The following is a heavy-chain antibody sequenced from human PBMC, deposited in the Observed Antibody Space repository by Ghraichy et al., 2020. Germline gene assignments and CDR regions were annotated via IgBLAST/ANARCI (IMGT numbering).Heavy chain of an antibody. J-gene: IGHJ5*02. V-gene: IGHV4-34*01. CDR2: INHSGST. CDR1: GGSFSGYY. CDR3: AMGVRTDYDILTCSGPPFDP. Sequence: SQTLSLTCAVYGGSFSGYYWSWIRQPPGKGLEWIGEINHSGSTNYNPSLKSRVTISVDTSKNQFSLKLSSVTAADTAVYYCAMGVRTDYDILTCSGPPFDPWGQGTLVTVSS. D-gene: IGHD3-9*01.